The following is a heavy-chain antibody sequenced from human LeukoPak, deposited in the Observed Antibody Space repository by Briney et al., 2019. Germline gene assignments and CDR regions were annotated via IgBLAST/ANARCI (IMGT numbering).Heavy chain of an antibody. D-gene: IGHD3-22*01. CDR2: IYYSGTT. CDR3: AGSFYYDSSVPPGY. J-gene: IGHJ4*02. CDR1: GASINTYY. V-gene: IGHV4-59*08. Sequence: SETLSLTCTVSGASINTYYWSWIRQPPGKGLEWIGYIYYSGTTSYNPSLKSRVTISVDTSKNQFSLKLSSVTAADTAVYYCAGSFYYDSSVPPGYWGQGTLVTVSS.